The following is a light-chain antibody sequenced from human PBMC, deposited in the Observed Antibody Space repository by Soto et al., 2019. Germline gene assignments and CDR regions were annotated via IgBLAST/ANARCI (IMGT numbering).Light chain of an antibody. V-gene: IGKV1-12*01. J-gene: IGKJ5*01. Sequence: DIQMTQSPSSVSASVGDRVTITCRASQGISTWVAWYQQKPGKVPNLLIYGASSLQSGVPSRFSGSGSGTDFTLTISSLQPEDFATYYCQQVNSFPITFDQGTRLEIK. CDR2: GAS. CDR1: QGISTW. CDR3: QQVNSFPIT.